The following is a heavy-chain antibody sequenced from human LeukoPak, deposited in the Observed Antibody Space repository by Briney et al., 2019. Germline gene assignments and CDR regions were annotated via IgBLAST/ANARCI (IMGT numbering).Heavy chain of an antibody. CDR2: IWYDGSNK. CDR3: AKDRDTAMEIDY. V-gene: IGHV3-33*06. Sequence: GGSLRLSCAASGFTFSNHGMHWVRQAPGKGLEWVAVIWYDGSNKYYVDSVKGRFTISRDNSKNTLYLQMNSLRAEDTAMYYCAKDRDTAMEIDYWGQGTLVTVSS. J-gene: IGHJ4*02. CDR1: GFTFSNHG. D-gene: IGHD5-18*01.